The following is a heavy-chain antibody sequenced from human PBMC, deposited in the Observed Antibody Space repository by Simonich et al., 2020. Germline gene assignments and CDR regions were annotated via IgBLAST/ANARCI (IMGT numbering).Heavy chain of an antibody. V-gene: IGHV3-74*01. CDR1: GFTFSSYW. D-gene: IGHD4-4*01. Sequence: EVQLVESGGGLVQPGGSLRLSCAASGFTFSSYWMHWVRQAPGKGLGWVYRIKSDGGRTSYADSVKGRFTISRDNAKNTLYLQMNSLRAEDTAVYYCARDYSNYDAFDIWGQGTMVTVSS. CDR2: IKSDGGRT. CDR3: ARDYSNYDAFDI. J-gene: IGHJ3*02.